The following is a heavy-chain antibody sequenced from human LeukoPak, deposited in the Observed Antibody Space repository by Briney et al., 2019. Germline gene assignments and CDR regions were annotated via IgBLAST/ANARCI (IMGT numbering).Heavy chain of an antibody. CDR1: GFTFNHY. V-gene: IGHV3-23*01. D-gene: IGHD6-19*01. CDR3: VKDLPASGWYS. Sequence: GGSLRLSCVGSGFTFNHYMAWVRQSPGLGLDWVSAITASGDYTYYTDSVKGRFTISRDNSKNTLYLQMNNLRAEDTAIYYCVKDLPASGWYSWGQGTLVTVSS. J-gene: IGHJ4*02. CDR2: ITASGDYT.